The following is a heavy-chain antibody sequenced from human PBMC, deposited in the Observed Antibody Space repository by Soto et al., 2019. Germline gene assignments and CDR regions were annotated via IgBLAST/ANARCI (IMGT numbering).Heavy chain of an antibody. CDR1: GGSFNRHT. V-gene: IGHV1-69*01. CDR2: NIPIFGTA. Sequence: QVQLVQSGAEVRKPGSSVRVSCKASGGSFNRHTISWVRQAPGQGLEWMGGNIPIFGTANHAQEFQGRVTIIADESTRTVYMELSSLRSDDTAIYYCARGWGYDSTDYYYAYWGQGTLVIVSS. CDR3: ARGWGYDSTDYYYAY. J-gene: IGHJ4*02. D-gene: IGHD3-22*01.